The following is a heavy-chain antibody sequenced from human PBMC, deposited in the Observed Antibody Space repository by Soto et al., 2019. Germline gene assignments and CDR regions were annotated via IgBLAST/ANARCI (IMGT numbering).Heavy chain of an antibody. Sequence: QLQLQESGPGLVKASETLSLTCNVSGGSISGCRFYWAWIRQPPGKGLEWMANIFYCGSTYYHPDLAIPVTVSVDTSKNQYTLEMSAVTAADTAVSYCARQQTTADIHTGFDPWGQGTLVTVSS. J-gene: IGHJ5*02. V-gene: IGHV4-39*01. CDR2: IFYCGST. CDR1: GGSISGCRFY. CDR3: ARQQTTADIHTGFDP. D-gene: IGHD1-1*01.